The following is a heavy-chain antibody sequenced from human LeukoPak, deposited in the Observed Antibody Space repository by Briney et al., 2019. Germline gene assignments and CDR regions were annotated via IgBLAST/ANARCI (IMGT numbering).Heavy chain of an antibody. D-gene: IGHD2-2*01. CDR3: ARHDIVVVPAVFGY. Sequence: SETLSLTCAVYGGSFSGYYWSWIRQPPGKGLEWIGEINHSGSTNYNPSLKSRVTISVDTSKNQFSLKLSSVTAADTAVYYCARHDIVVVPAVFGYWGQGTLVTVSS. V-gene: IGHV4-34*01. J-gene: IGHJ4*02. CDR1: GGSFSGYY. CDR2: INHSGST.